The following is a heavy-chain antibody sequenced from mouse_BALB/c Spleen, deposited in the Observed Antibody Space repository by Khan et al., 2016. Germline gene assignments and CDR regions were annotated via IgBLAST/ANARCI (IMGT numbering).Heavy chain of an antibody. CDR3: AXYYNGSSSIY. CDR1: GYSITSGYN. Sequence: EVQLQESGPDLVKPSQSLSLTCTVSGYSITSGYNWHWIRQFPGNKLEWMGYIHHSGNTNYNPSLKSRISITRDTSKNQFFLQLSSVTTEDTATSYCAXYYNGSSSIYWGQGTTLTVSS. CDR2: IHHSGNT. V-gene: IGHV3-1*02. D-gene: IGHD1-1*01. J-gene: IGHJ2*01.